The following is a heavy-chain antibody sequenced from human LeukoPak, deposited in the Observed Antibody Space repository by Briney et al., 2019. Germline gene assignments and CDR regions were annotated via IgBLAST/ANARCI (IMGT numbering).Heavy chain of an antibody. D-gene: IGHD2-2*01. CDR1: GFTFSNAW. CDR2: IKSKTDGGTT. J-gene: IGHJ5*02. V-gene: IGHV3-15*01. Sequence: ETGGSLRLSCAASGFTFSNAWMSWVRQAPGKGLEWVGRIKSKTDGGTTDYAAPVKGRFTISRDDSKNTLYLQMNSLKTEDTAVYYCTTDLVVPAARGWFDPWGQGTLVTVSS. CDR3: TTDLVVPAARGWFDP.